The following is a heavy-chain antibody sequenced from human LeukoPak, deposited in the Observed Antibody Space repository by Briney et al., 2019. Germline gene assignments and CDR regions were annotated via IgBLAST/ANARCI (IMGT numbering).Heavy chain of an antibody. J-gene: IGHJ6*03. Sequence: GESLKISCKGSGYSFTSYWIGWVRQMPGKGLEWMGIIYPGDSDTRYSPSFQGQVTISADKSISTAYLQWSSLKASDTAMYYCARLNIVVVPAARANYYYYYMDVWGNGTTVTVSS. CDR2: IYPGDSDT. CDR3: ARLNIVVVPAARANYYYYYMDV. CDR1: GYSFTSYW. D-gene: IGHD2-2*01. V-gene: IGHV5-51*01.